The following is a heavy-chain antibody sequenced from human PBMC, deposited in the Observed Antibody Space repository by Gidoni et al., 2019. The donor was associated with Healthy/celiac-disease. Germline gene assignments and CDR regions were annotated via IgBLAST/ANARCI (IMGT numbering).Heavy chain of an antibody. CDR3: ARTDIVVVPAAIGAFDI. CDR2: IDPSDSYT. J-gene: IGHJ3*02. D-gene: IGHD2-2*02. CDR1: GYSCTSYW. Sequence: EVQLVQSGAEVKKPVESLRISCKGSGYSCTSYWISWVRQMPGKGLEWMGRIDPSDSYTNYSPSFQGHVTISADKSISTAYLQWSSLKASDTAMYYCARTDIVVVPAAIGAFDIWGQGTMVTVSS. V-gene: IGHV5-10-1*03.